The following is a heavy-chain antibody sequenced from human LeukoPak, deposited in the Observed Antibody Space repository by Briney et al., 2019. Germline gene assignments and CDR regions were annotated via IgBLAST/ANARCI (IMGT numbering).Heavy chain of an antibody. V-gene: IGHV3-74*01. CDR2: INTDGSRT. J-gene: IGHJ5*01. Sequence: GGSLRLPCAASGFTLSSFWMHWVRQAPGKGLVWVSRINTDGSRTTYADSVKGRFTISRDNAKNTLYLQMVSLRAEDTAVYYCARDRDLYSSGWFDSWGQGTLVTVSS. CDR1: GFTLSSFW. D-gene: IGHD6-19*01. CDR3: ARDRDLYSSGWFDS.